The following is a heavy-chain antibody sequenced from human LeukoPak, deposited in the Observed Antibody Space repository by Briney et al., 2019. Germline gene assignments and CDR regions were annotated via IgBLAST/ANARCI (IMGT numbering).Heavy chain of an antibody. CDR1: GFTFSSYA. J-gene: IGHJ4*02. V-gene: IGHV3-23*01. Sequence: PGGSLRLSCAASGFTFSSYAMSWVRQAPGKGLEWVSAISGSGGSTYYADSVKGRFTISRDNSKNTLYLQTNSLRAEDTAVYYCAKDQGYYDFWSGFDYWGQGTLLTVSS. CDR3: AKDQGYYDFWSGFDY. CDR2: ISGSGGST. D-gene: IGHD3-3*01.